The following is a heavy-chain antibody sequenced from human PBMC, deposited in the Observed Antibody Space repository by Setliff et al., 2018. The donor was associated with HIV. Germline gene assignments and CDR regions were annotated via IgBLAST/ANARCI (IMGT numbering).Heavy chain of an antibody. CDR3: ARCRWSHLADY. V-gene: IGHV3-11*01. D-gene: IGHD2-15*01. J-gene: IGHJ4*02. Sequence: GESLKISCASSGFTFSSYAMTWIRQAPGKGLEWISYITSTGSTRKYADSVKGRFTISRDNAKRSLYLQMNSLAAEDTAVYYCARCRWSHLADYWGQGTLVTVS. CDR2: ITSTGSTR. CDR1: GFTFSSYA.